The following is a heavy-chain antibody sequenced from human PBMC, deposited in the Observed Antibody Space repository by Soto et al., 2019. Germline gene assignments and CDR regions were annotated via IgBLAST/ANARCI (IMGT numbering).Heavy chain of an antibody. V-gene: IGHV3-30*03. CDR2: VSYDGDNE. Sequence: PGGSPGLSCAAPGVTFSNYAMHWFGQGPGKGLEWVAIVSYDGDNEYYADSVRGRFFISRDNSRNTLYLQTSSLRHEDTAAYYCAIFGGPAYCNSPGGSAEHFDYCVHGT. CDR3: AIFGGPAYCNSPGGSAEHFDY. J-gene: IGHJ4*01. CDR1: GVTFSNYA. D-gene: IGHD2-2*01.